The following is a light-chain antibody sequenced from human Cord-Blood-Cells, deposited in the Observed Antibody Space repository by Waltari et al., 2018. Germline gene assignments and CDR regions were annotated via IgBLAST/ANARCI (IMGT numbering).Light chain of an antibody. CDR2: WAS. CDR1: QSVLYSSNNTNY. CDR3: QQYYSTPPT. J-gene: IGKJ1*01. V-gene: IGKV4-1*01. Sequence: DIVMTQSPDSLVVSLGERATINCKSSQSVLYSSNNTNYLAWYQQKPGQPPKLLIYWASTRESGVPDRFSGSGSGTDFTLTISSLQAEDVAVYYCQQYYSTPPTFGQGTKVEIK.